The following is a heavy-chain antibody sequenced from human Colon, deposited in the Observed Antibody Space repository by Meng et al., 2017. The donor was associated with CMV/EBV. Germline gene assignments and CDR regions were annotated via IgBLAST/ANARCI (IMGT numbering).Heavy chain of an antibody. J-gene: IGHJ4*02. V-gene: IGHV3-15*01. CDR1: GFTFVHAW. CDR2: VRAGGTA. Sequence: VLLVESGGGLVKPGGSLRRSCAASGFTFVHAWMSWVRQAPGTGLEWVARVRAGGTADYAAPVKGRFTVGRDDSTNTVYLQMNNLLSNDTAVYYCVTDYPERTAQIDNWGQGTLVTVSS. D-gene: IGHD1/OR15-1a*01. CDR3: VTDYPERTAQIDN.